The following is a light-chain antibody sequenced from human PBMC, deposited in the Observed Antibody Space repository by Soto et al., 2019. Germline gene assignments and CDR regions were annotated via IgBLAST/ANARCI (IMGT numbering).Light chain of an antibody. Sequence: IVLTQSPATLSLSPVERATLSCRASQNISIYLAWYQQKPGQTPRLLIYDASNRATGIPARFSGSGSGTDFTLTISSLEPEDFAVYYCQQCNNWPPEITFGQGTRLEIK. V-gene: IGKV3-11*01. CDR2: DAS. CDR1: QNISIY. J-gene: IGKJ5*01. CDR3: QQCNNWPPEIT.